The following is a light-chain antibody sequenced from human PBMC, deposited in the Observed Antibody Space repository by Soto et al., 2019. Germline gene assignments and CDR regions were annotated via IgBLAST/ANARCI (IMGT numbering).Light chain of an antibody. V-gene: IGLV2-23*01. Sequence: QSALTQPASVSGSPGQSITISCTGTSSDVGSYNLVSWYQQHPGKAPKLMIYEGSKRPSGVSNRFSGSKSGNTASLTISGLQAEDEADYYWCSYAGSSTDVVFGGGTQLTVL. CDR1: SSDVGSYNL. CDR3: CSYAGSSTDVV. J-gene: IGLJ2*01. CDR2: EGS.